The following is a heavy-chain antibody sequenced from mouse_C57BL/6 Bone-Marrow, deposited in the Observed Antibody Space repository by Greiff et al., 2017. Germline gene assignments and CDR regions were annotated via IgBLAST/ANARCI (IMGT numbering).Heavy chain of an antibody. J-gene: IGHJ1*03. CDR3: TRGLEGV. CDR2: IDPETGGT. Sequence: QAQLQQSGAELVRPGASVTLSCKASGYTFTDYEMRWVKQTPVHGLEWIGAIDPETGGTAYNQKFKGKAILTADKSSSTAYMELRSLTSEDSAVYYCTRGLEGVWGTGTTVTVSS. CDR1: GYTFTDYE. V-gene: IGHV1-15*01. D-gene: IGHD3-3*01.